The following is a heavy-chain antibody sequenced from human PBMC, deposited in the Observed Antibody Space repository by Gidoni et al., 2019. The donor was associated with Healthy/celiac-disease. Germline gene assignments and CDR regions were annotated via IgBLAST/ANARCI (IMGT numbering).Heavy chain of an antibody. CDR1: GFSLSTSGLC. CDR3: ARTPMVRGVITGFDP. J-gene: IGHJ5*02. V-gene: IGHV2-70*15. D-gene: IGHD3-10*01. Sequence: HVTLRESGPALVKPTQTLTLTCTFPGFSLSTSGLCVSWIRQPPGKALEWLARIDWDDDKYYSTSLKTRLTISKDTSKNQVVLTMTNMDPVDTATYYCARTPMVRGVITGFDPWGQGTLVTVSS. CDR2: IDWDDDK.